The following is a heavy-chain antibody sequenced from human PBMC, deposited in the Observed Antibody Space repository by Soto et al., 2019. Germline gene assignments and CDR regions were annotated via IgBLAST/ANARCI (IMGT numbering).Heavy chain of an antibody. Sequence: PSDTLSLTCTVSGGSISSYYWSWIRQPPGKGLEWIGYIYYSGSTNYNPSLKSRVTISVDTSKNQFSLKLSSVTAADTAVYYCARAGLEYSSSFDYWGQGTLVTVSS. V-gene: IGHV4-59*07. CDR1: GGSISSYY. J-gene: IGHJ4*02. CDR3: ARAGLEYSSSFDY. CDR2: IYYSGST. D-gene: IGHD6-6*01.